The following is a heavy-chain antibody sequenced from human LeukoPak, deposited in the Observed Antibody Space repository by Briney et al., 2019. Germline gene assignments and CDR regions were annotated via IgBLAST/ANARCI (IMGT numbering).Heavy chain of an antibody. CDR3: VRGGYGSIDY. J-gene: IGHJ4*02. CDR2: INGDGSTT. D-gene: IGHD4-17*01. Sequence: GGSLRLSCEASGFIFSSLWMHWVRQAPGKGLVWVSYINGDGSTTSYADSVKGRFTISRDNAKNTLYLQVNSLRAEGTAVYYCVRGGYGSIDYWGQGTLVTVSS. V-gene: IGHV3-74*01. CDR1: GFIFSSLW.